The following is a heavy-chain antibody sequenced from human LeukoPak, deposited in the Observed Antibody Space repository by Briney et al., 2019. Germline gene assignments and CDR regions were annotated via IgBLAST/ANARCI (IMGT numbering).Heavy chain of an antibody. Sequence: SETLSLTYAVYGGSFTDYYWTWIRQPPGKGLEWIGEINHSGSTNYSPSLNSRVTISVDTSKNQFSLKMTSVTAADTAIYYCARSRVGTTSGHYYYMDVWGKGTTVIVSS. V-gene: IGHV4-34*01. CDR1: GGSFTDYY. D-gene: IGHD1-1*01. CDR3: ARSRVGTTSGHYYYMDV. J-gene: IGHJ6*03. CDR2: INHSGST.